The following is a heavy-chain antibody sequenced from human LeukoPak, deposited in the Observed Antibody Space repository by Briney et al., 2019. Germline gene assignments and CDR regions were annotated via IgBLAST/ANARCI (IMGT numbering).Heavy chain of an antibody. D-gene: IGHD2-2*01. Sequence: ETLSLTCTVSGGSISSSSYYWGWIRQPPGKGLEWVANMKQDGSEKYYVDSVKGRFTISRDNAKNSLYLQMNSLRAEDTALYHCARVAKYQLLYYFDYWGQGTLVTVSS. V-gene: IGHV3-7*03. CDR1: GGSISSSSYY. J-gene: IGHJ4*02. CDR3: ARVAKYQLLYYFDY. CDR2: MKQDGSEK.